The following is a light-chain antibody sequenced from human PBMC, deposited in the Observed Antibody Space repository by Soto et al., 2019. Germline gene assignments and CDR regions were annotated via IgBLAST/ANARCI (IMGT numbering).Light chain of an antibody. V-gene: IGKV3-11*01. Sequence: EIVMTQSPAALSLSPGERSTVSCRASQSVTTYLAWYQQKPGQAPRLLIYDASNRAPGIPARFSGSGSGTDFTLTINTLEPEDSAVYYRQARSDWLFGGGTKVEIK. CDR1: QSVTTY. CDR2: DAS. CDR3: QARSDWL. J-gene: IGKJ4*01.